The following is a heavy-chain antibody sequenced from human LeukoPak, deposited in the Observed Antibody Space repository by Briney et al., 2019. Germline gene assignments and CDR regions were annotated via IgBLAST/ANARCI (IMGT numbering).Heavy chain of an antibody. Sequence: GGSLRLSCAASGFTFDGYAMHWVRQAPGKGLEWVSGISWNSGSIGYADSVKGRFTISRDNAKNSLYLQMNSLRAEDMALYYCAKDIGGFLEWLLDYWGQGTLVTVSS. CDR3: AKDIGGFLEWLLDY. V-gene: IGHV3-9*03. CDR1: GFTFDGYA. CDR2: ISWNSGSI. J-gene: IGHJ4*02. D-gene: IGHD3-3*01.